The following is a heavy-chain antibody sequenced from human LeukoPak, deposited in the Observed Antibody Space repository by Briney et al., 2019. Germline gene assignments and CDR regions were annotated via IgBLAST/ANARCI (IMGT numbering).Heavy chain of an antibody. CDR2: IYYSGST. D-gene: IGHD3-16*02. Sequence: PSETLSLTCTVSGGSISSGDYYWSWIRQPPGKCLEWIGYIYYSGSTYYNPSLKSRVTISVDTSKNQFSLKLSSVTAADTAVYYCARERQEVRRGYPNWFDPWGQGTLVTVSS. V-gene: IGHV4-30-4*08. CDR3: ARERQEVRRGYPNWFDP. J-gene: IGHJ5*02. CDR1: GGSISSGDYY.